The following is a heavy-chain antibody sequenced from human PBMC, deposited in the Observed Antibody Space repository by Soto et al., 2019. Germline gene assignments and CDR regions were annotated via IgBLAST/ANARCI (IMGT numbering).Heavy chain of an antibody. D-gene: IGHD3-10*01. CDR1: GFSLTTYA. J-gene: IGHJ3*01. CDR3: AQVWFGESDGFDV. V-gene: IGHV3-23*01. CDR2: VSASGRST. Sequence: EVQLLESGGGLVQRGGSLRLSCAVSGFSLTTYAMSWVRQAPGKGLEWVSEVSASGRSTTYADSVKGRCTTSKDTSKNTMSLQMNSLRVDDTAVYYCAQVWFGESDGFDVWGRGTMVRVSS.